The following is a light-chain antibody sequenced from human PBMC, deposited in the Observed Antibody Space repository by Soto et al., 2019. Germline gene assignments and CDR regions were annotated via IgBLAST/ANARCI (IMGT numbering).Light chain of an antibody. J-gene: IGKJ1*01. CDR1: QSVRRNY. CDR2: DAS. V-gene: IGKV3-20*01. CDR3: QHYGSSPAWT. Sequence: EIVLTQSPGTLSLSPGQRATLSCRASQSVRRNYLAWYQQKPGQAPRLLIYDASSRATGIPDRFSGSGSETDFTLTISRLEPEDFAVYYCQHYGSSPAWTFGQGTKVEIK.